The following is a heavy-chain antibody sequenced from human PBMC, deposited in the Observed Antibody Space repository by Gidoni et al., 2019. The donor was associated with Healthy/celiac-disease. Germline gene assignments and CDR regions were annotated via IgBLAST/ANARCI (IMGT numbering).Heavy chain of an antibody. CDR2: ISSSSSYI. V-gene: IGHV3-21*01. J-gene: IGHJ4*02. D-gene: IGHD6-13*01. CDR3: ARKLKAIAAAGT. CDR1: GFTFSSYG. Sequence: EVQLVESGGGLVKPGGSLRLSCAASGFTFSSYGMNWVRPAPGKGLEWVSSISSSSSYIYYADSVKGRFTSSRDNAKNSLYMQMNSLRAEDTAVYYCARKLKAIAAAGTWGQGTLVTVSS.